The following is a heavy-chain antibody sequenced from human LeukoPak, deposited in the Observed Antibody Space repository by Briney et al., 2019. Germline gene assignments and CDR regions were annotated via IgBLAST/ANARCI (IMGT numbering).Heavy chain of an antibody. CDR2: INAGNGNT. J-gene: IGHJ4*02. Sequence: GASVKVSCKASGYTFTSYAMHWVRQAPGQRLEWMGWINAGNGNTKYSQKFQGRVTITRDTSASTAYMELSSLRSEDTAVYYCTLQRVGELCFDYWGQGTLVTVSS. CDR1: GYTFTSYA. D-gene: IGHD3-16*01. V-gene: IGHV1-3*01. CDR3: TLQRVGELCFDY.